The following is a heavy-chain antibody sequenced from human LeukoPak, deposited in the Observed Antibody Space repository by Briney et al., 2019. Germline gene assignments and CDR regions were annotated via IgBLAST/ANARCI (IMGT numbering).Heavy chain of an antibody. J-gene: IGHJ6*03. CDR1: GFTFSSYE. V-gene: IGHV3-48*03. Sequence: GGSLRLSCAASGFTFSSYEMNWVRQAPGKGLEWVSYISSSGSTIYYADSVKGRFTISRDNAKNSLYLQMNSLRAEDTAVYYCARRGYYNLNYYYYYMDVWGKGTTVTISS. CDR3: ARRGYYNLNYYYYYMDV. D-gene: IGHD3-9*01. CDR2: ISSSGSTI.